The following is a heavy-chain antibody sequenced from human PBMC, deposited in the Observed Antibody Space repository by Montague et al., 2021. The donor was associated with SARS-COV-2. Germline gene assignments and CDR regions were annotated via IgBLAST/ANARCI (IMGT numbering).Heavy chain of an antibody. D-gene: IGHD3-10*01. J-gene: IGHJ4*02. V-gene: IGHV4-39*01. Sequence: SETLSLTCTVSGGSISSSSYYWGWIRQPPGKGLERIGSIFYSGSTDYNPSLKSRVTISADTSKNQFSLKLSSVTAADTAVYYCASMVRAQVYYFDYWGQGTLVTVSS. CDR2: IFYSGST. CDR1: GGSISSSSYY. CDR3: ASMVRAQVYYFDY.